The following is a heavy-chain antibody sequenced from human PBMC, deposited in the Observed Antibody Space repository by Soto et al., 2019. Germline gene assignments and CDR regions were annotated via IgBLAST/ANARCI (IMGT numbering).Heavy chain of an antibody. Sequence: EVQLVESGGGLVQPGGSLRLSCAASGFTFSSYEMNWVRQAPGKGLEWVSYISSSGSTIYYADSVKGRFTISRDNAKNSLYLQMNSLRAEDTAVYYCARVGKEWELLPQDGWGQGTTVTVSS. J-gene: IGHJ6*02. CDR2: ISSSGSTI. CDR1: GFTFSSYE. V-gene: IGHV3-48*03. D-gene: IGHD1-26*01. CDR3: ARVGKEWELLPQDG.